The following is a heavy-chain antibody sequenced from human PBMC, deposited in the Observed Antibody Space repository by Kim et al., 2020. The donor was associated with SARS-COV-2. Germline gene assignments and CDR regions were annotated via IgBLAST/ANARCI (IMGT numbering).Heavy chain of an antibody. J-gene: IGHJ5*02. CDR3: ARYRGTYSLDL. D-gene: IGHD5-12*01. V-gene: IGHV3-48*03. Sequence: YYADSVKGRFTISRDNAKNSLFLQMNSLRADDTAVYYCARYRGTYSLDLWGQGTLVTVSS.